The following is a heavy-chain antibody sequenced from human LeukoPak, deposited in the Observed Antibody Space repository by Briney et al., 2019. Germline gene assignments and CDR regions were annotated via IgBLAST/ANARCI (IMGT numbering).Heavy chain of an antibody. Sequence: PGGSLRLSCAASGFTFSSYAMSWVRQAPGKGLEWVSAISGSGGSTYYADSVKGRFTISRDNSKNTLYLQMNSLRAEDTAVYYCARVVSIFGVVIIRFLDYWGQGTLVTVSS. CDR3: ARVVSIFGVVIIRFLDY. CDR1: GFTFSSYA. CDR2: ISGSGGST. V-gene: IGHV3-23*01. J-gene: IGHJ4*02. D-gene: IGHD3-3*01.